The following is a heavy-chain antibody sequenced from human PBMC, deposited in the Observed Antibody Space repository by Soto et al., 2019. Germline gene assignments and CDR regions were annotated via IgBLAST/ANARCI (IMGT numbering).Heavy chain of an antibody. Sequence: QVTLKESGPVLVKPTETLTLTCTVSGFSLSNARMGVSWIRQPPGKALEWLAHIFSNDEKAYSTSLKSSLTITKDTSKSRVVLTLTTMVPVDKANCYCARIRGVGGLDPWGQGTLVTVSS. CDR2: IFSNDEK. V-gene: IGHV2-26*01. J-gene: IGHJ5*02. CDR1: GFSLSNARMG. D-gene: IGHD1-26*01. CDR3: ARIRGVGGLDP.